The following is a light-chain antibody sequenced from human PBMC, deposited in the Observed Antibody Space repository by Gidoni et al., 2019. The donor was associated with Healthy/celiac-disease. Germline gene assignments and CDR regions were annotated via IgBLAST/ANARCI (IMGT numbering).Light chain of an antibody. CDR3: QVWDSSSDHVV. V-gene: IGLV3-21*02. CDR1: NIGSKS. J-gene: IGLJ2*01. Sequence: SYVLTQPPSVSVATGQTARITCGGNNIGSKSVHWYQQKPGQAPVLVVYDDSDRPSGLPERFSGSNSGNTATLTISRVEAGDEADYYGQVWDSSSDHVVFGGGTKLTVL. CDR2: DDS.